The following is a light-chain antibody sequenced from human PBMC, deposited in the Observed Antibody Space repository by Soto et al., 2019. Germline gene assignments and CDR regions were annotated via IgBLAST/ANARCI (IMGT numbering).Light chain of an antibody. Sequence: DIQMTQSPSSVSASVGDRVTITCRASRNIHNWLAWYQQKPGKAPNLLIYAASSLQGGVPSRLSGSGSGTDFTLSISSLRPEDFATYFCQQVASFPLTFGGGTKVEIE. J-gene: IGKJ4*01. CDR1: RNIHNW. CDR2: AAS. V-gene: IGKV1D-12*01. CDR3: QQVASFPLT.